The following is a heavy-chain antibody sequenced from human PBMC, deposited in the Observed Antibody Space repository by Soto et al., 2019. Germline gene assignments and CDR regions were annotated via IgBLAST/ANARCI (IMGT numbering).Heavy chain of an antibody. Sequence: SETLSLTCTVSGFSISSSSYYWGWIRQPPGKGLEWIGSIYYSGSTYYNPSLKSRVTISVDTSKNQFSLKLSSVTAADTAVYYCARRTSGYDSGYFDYWGQGTLVTVSS. V-gene: IGHV4-39*01. CDR3: ARRTSGYDSGYFDY. CDR1: GFSISSSSYY. D-gene: IGHD5-12*01. J-gene: IGHJ4*02. CDR2: IYYSGST.